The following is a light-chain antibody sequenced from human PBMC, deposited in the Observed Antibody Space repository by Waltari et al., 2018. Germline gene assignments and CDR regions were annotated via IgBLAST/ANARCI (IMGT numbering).Light chain of an antibody. CDR3: QQRYTLT. CDR1: QSVTTY. J-gene: IGKJ4*01. Sequence: EIVLTQSPATLSLSPGERATLSCRASQSVTTYLGWYQQKPGQAPRLLIYDASNRATCIPARFSGSGSGTDFTLTISSLEPEDFAVYYCQQRYTLTFGGGTKVEIK. V-gene: IGKV3-11*01. CDR2: DAS.